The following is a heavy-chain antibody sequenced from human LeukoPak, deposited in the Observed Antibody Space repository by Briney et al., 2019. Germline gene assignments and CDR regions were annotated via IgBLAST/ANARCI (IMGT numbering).Heavy chain of an antibody. Sequence: ASVKVSCKASGGTFSSYAISWVRQAPGQGLEWMGRIIPILGIANYAQKFQGRVTITADKSTSTAYMELSSLRSEDTAVYYCATPSRDGYNYDFDYWGQGTRVTVSS. CDR2: IIPILGIA. CDR3: ATPSRDGYNYDFDY. D-gene: IGHD5-24*01. CDR1: GGTFSSYA. V-gene: IGHV1-69*04. J-gene: IGHJ4*02.